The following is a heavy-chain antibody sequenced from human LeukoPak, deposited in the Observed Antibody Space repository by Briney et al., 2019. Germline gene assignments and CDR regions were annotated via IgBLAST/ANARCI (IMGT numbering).Heavy chain of an antibody. J-gene: IGHJ4*02. D-gene: IGHD3-16*02. CDR3: ARVSDTMISFGGGISYFDY. V-gene: IGHV4-34*01. CDR2: INHSGGT. CDR1: GGSFSDYY. Sequence: SETLSLTCALYGGSFSDYYWTWMRQPPGKGLEWIGEINHSGGTDYNPSLRSRATISLDTSKNQFSLQLSSVTAADTGVYYCARVSDTMISFGGGISYFDYWGQGPLVTVSS.